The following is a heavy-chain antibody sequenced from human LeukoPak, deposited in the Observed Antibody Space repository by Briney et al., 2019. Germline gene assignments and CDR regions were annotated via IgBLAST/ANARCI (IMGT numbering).Heavy chain of an antibody. CDR2: IKEDGSEE. CDR1: GFIFSNYW. J-gene: IGHJ4*02. V-gene: IGHV3-7*01. D-gene: IGHD6-19*01. Sequence: GGSLRLSCAASGFIFSNYWMSWVRQAPGKGLEWVANIKEDGSEEYYVDSVKGRFTISRDNAKNSLYLQMNSLRAEDTAVYFCARVPPSEYSSGWRDCWGQGTLVTVSS. CDR3: ARVPPSEYSSGWRDC.